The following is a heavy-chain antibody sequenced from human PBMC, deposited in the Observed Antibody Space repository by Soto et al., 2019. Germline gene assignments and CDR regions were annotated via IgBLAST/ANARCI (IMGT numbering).Heavy chain of an antibody. Sequence: SETLSLTCSVSGDPINSDNYCWGWIRQPPGKGLEWIGSIYYRGNTYYNPSLKTRVTISLDKSKSQFSLKLNSVTAADSAVYFCARLEGLATISYYFDYWGQGTLVTVSS. D-gene: IGHD3-9*01. V-gene: IGHV4-39*01. CDR3: ARLEGLATISYYFDY. CDR2: IYYRGNT. CDR1: GDPINSDNYC. J-gene: IGHJ4*02.